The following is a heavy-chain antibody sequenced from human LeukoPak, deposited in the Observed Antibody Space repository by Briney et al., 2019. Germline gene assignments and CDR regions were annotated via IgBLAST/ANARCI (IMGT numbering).Heavy chain of an antibody. CDR2: IDPIDSYT. CDR3: ARLIRRGWGGATFDY. D-gene: IGHD1-26*01. V-gene: IGHV5-10-1*01. CDR1: GYRFATYW. Sequence: GESLKISCKGSGYRFATYWISWVRQMPGKGLEWMGRIDPIDSYTNYSPSFQGHVTISADKSISTAYLQWSSLKASDTAMYYCARLIRRGWGGATFDYWGQGTLVTVSS. J-gene: IGHJ4*02.